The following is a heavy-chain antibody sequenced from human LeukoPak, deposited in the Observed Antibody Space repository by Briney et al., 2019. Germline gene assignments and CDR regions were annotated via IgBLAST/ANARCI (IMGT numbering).Heavy chain of an antibody. V-gene: IGHV4-61*02. Sequence: SETLSLTCTVSGGSISSGNYYWTWIRQPAGKGLEWIGRIYTSGSTKYNPSLKSRVIISVDTSKNQFSLNLSSVTAADTAIYYCARDKDGGATLDYWGQGTLVTVSS. D-gene: IGHD1-26*01. J-gene: IGHJ4*02. CDR2: IYTSGST. CDR3: ARDKDGGATLDY. CDR1: GGSISSGNYY.